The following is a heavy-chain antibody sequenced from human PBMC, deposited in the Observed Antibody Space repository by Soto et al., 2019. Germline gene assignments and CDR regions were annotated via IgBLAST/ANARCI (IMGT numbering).Heavy chain of an antibody. D-gene: IGHD6-13*01. CDR1: GYSFTSYW. V-gene: IGHV5-10-1*01. CDR3: ARQYSSSWYSGYFDY. CDR2: IDPSDSYT. J-gene: IGHJ4*02. Sequence: GESLKISCKGSGYSFTSYWISWVRQMPGKGLEWMGRIDPSDSYTNYSPSFQGHVTISADKSISTAYLQWSSLKASDTAMYYCARQYSSSWYSGYFDYWGQGTLVTVSS.